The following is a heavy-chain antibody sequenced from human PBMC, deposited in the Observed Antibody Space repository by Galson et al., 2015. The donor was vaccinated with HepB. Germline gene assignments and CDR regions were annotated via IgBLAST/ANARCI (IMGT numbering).Heavy chain of an antibody. CDR3: ARDRTMIVSPSDY. J-gene: IGHJ4*02. CDR2: ISSSSSYI. V-gene: IGHV3-21*01. Sequence: SLRLSCAASGFTFSSYSMNWVRQAPGKGLEWVSSISSSSSYIYYADSVKGRFTISRDNAKNSLYLQMNSLRAEDTAVYYCARDRTMIVSPSDYWGQGTLVTVSS. D-gene: IGHD3-22*01. CDR1: GFTFSSYS.